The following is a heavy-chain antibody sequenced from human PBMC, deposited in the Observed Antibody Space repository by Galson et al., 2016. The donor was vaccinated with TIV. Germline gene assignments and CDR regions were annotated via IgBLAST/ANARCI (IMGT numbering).Heavy chain of an antibody. CDR3: ARGSGYSPYYYYGRDV. CDR1: GGTFNKYA. Sequence: SVKVSCKASGGTFNKYAVTWVRQAPGQGLEWMGGIIPIFRTTHYAQKFQGRVTITADEFTSTVHMELGSLTSDDTAVYFCARGSGYSPYYYYGRDVWGQGTTVTVSS. V-gene: IGHV1-69*13. J-gene: IGHJ6*01. D-gene: IGHD5-18*01. CDR2: IIPIFRTT.